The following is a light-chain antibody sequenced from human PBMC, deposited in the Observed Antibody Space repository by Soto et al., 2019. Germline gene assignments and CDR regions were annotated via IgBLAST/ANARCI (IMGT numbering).Light chain of an antibody. J-gene: IGKJ1*01. CDR3: QHYNTYPLT. CDR1: QSINKW. V-gene: IGKV1-5*01. Sequence: DIQMPQYPSTLSAFVGDRVPITCRASQSINKWLAWYQQKPGKAPNLLIYDASSLESGVPSRFSGSGSGTEFPLTISSLQPDDFATYYCQHYNTYPLTVGQGTQVEIK. CDR2: DAS.